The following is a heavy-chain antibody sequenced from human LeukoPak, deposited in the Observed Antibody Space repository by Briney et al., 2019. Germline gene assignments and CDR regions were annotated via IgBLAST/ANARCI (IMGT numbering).Heavy chain of an antibody. Sequence: PGGSLRVSCAASGFTFNNYALSWVRQAPGKGLEWVSAISDSGGSTYYADSVKGRFTISRDNSQNTLYLQMNSLRAEDTAVYYCAKGDGYNYDNWFDPWGQGTLVTVPS. CDR3: AKGDGYNYDNWFDP. CDR2: ISDSGGST. J-gene: IGHJ5*02. D-gene: IGHD5-24*01. V-gene: IGHV3-23*01. CDR1: GFTFNNYA.